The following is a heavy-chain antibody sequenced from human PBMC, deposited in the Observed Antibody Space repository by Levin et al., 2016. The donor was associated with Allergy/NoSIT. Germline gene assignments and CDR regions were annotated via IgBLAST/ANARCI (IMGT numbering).Heavy chain of an antibody. V-gene: IGHV4-31*02. D-gene: IGHD2-2*01. J-gene: IGHJ4*02. CDR2: IYYSGST. CDR3: ARALGAIVVVPAAIVFDY. Sequence: WIRQPPGKGLEWIGYIYYSGSTYYNPSLKSRVTISVDTSKNQFSLKLGSVTAADTAVYYCARALGAIVVVPAAIVFDYWGQGTLVTVSS.